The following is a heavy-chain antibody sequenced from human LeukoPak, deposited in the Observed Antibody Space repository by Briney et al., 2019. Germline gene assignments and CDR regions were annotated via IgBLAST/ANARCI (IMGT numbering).Heavy chain of an antibody. CDR1: GFTFSSYA. CDR3: TASDTPGVDY. J-gene: IGHJ4*02. V-gene: IGHV3-23*01. D-gene: IGHD5-18*01. CDR2: ISGSGGST. Sequence: GGSLRLSCAASGFTFSSYAMSWVRQAPGKGLEWVSAISGSGGSTYYADSVKGRFTISRDNSKNTLYLQMNSLKTEDTAVFYCTASDTPGVDYWGQGTLLTVSS.